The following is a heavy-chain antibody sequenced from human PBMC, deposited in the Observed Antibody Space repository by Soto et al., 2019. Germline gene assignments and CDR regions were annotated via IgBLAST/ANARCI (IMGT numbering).Heavy chain of an antibody. Sequence: QVQLVQSGAEVKKPGASVKVSCKASGYTFTSYGISRVRQAPGQGLEWMGWISAYNGNTNYAQKLQGRVTMTTDTSTSTAYMELRSLRSDDTAVYYCARAPDVITFGGVIEDWGQGTLVTVSS. CDR1: GYTFTSYG. CDR2: ISAYNGNT. V-gene: IGHV1-18*01. CDR3: ARAPDVITFGGVIED. D-gene: IGHD3-16*02. J-gene: IGHJ4*02.